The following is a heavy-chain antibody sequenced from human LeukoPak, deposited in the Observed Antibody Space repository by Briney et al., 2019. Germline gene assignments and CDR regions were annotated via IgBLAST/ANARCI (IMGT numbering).Heavy chain of an antibody. CDR1: GFTFSNYW. CDR2: IKQDGSEK. J-gene: IGHJ5*02. D-gene: IGHD5-18*01. Sequence: PGGSLRLSCIASGFTFSNYWMSWVRQAPGKGLEWVANIKQDGSEKYYVDSVKGRFTISRDNAKNSLYLQMNSLRAEDTAVYYCARGQIQPWFPWGQGTLVTVSS. V-gene: IGHV3-7*01. CDR3: ARGQIQPWFP.